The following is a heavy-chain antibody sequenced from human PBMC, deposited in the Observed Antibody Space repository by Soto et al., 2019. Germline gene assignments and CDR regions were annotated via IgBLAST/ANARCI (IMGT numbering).Heavy chain of an antibody. J-gene: IGHJ4*02. CDR2: MNPNSANT. CDR3: ARGGFSSSGYSRFVNY. CDR1: GYTFVSYD. V-gene: IGHV1-8*01. D-gene: IGHD6-13*01. Sequence: QVQLVQSGAEVKKPGASVKVSCKASGYTFVSYDINWVRQAPGQGLEWLGWMNPNSANTGYAQKFQGRMTMATNTSISTAYMELSSLRSEDTALYYCARGGFSSSGYSRFVNYWGQGTLVTVST.